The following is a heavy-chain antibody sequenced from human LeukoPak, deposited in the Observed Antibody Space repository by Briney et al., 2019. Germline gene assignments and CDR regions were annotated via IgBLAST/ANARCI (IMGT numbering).Heavy chain of an antibody. CDR2: IYTSGST. CDR3: ARGLRFLDWLLTTEAYYFDY. D-gene: IGHD3-3*01. J-gene: IGHJ4*02. V-gene: IGHV4-4*07. CDR1: GDSISSYY. Sequence: SETLSLTCTVSGDSISSYYWSWIRQPAGKGLEWIWRIYTSGSTNYNPSLKSRVTMSVDTSKNQFSLKLSSVTAADTAVYYCARGLRFLDWLLTTEAYYFDYWGQGTLVTVSS.